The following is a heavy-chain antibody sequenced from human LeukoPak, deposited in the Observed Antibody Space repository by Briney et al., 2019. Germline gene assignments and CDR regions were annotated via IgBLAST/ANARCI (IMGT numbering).Heavy chain of an antibody. CDR1: GYTFTGYY. V-gene: IGHV1-2*02. J-gene: IGHJ6*03. Sequence: ASVKVSCKASGYTFTGYYMHWVRQAPGQGLEWMGWINPNSGGTNYAQKFQGRVTMTRDTSISTAYMELRRLRSDDTAVYYCAKLGYCSSTSCSNMGGNYYYYYMDVWGKGTTVTVSS. D-gene: IGHD2-2*01. CDR3: AKLGYCSSTSCSNMGGNYYYYYMDV. CDR2: INPNSGGT.